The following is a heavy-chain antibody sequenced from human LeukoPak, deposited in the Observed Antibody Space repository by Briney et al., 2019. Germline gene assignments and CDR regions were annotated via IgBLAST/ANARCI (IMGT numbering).Heavy chain of an antibody. J-gene: IGHJ4*02. D-gene: IGHD3-3*01. V-gene: IGHV1-18*01. CDR2: ISAYNGNT. CDR1: GYTFTSYG. CDR3: ARVRFNFTIFGVVITPDFDY. Sequence: ASVKVSCKASGYTFTSYGISWVRQAPGQGLEWMGWISAYNGNTNYAQKLQGRVTMTTDTSTSTAYMELRSLRSDDTAVYYCARVRFNFTIFGVVITPDFDYWGQGTLVTVSS.